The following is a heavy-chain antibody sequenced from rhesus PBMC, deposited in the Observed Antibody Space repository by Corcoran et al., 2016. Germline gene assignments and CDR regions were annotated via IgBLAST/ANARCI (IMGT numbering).Heavy chain of an antibody. Sequence: QVQLQESGQGLVKPSETLSLTCAVSGGSISGGYGWSWIRQPPGKGLEWIGHIFGSIGSTYYNPSLKSRVTISRDTSKNQFSLKLISGTAADTAVYYCARLPSYGSSYFDYWGQGVLVTVSS. J-gene: IGHJ4*01. D-gene: IGHD4-29*01. V-gene: IGHV4S7*01. CDR1: GGSISGGYG. CDR3: ARLPSYGSSYFDY. CDR2: IFGSIGST.